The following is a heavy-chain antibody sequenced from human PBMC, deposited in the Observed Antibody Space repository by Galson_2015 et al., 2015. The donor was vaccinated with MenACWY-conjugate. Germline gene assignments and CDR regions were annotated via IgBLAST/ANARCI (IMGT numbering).Heavy chain of an antibody. CDR2: INAGNGNT. V-gene: IGHV1-3*01. J-gene: IGHJ6*02. CDR1: GYTFTGYA. CDR3: ARRLKTSKYYYYGMDV. Sequence: SVKVSCKASGYTFTGYAMHWVRQAPGQRLEWMGWINAGNGNTKYSQKFQGRVTITRDTSASTAYMELSSLRSEDTAVYYCARRLKTSKYYYYGMDVWGQGTTVTVSS.